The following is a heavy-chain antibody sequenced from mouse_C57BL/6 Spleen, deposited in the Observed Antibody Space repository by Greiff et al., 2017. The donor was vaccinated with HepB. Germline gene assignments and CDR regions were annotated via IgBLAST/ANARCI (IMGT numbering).Heavy chain of an antibody. CDR2: IYPGSGST. V-gene: IGHV1-55*01. CDR1: GYTFTSYW. Sequence: QVQLQQPGAELVKPGASVKMSCKASGYTFTSYWITWVKQRPGQGLEWIGDIYPGSGSTNYNEKFKSKATLTVDTSSSTTYMPLSSLSSDDSAVYYCARKGDGLFAYWGQGTLVTVSA. J-gene: IGHJ3*01. D-gene: IGHD2-3*01. CDR3: ARKGDGLFAY.